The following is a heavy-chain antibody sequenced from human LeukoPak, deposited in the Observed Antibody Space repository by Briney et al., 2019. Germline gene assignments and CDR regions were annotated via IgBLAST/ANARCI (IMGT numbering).Heavy chain of an antibody. CDR2: ISGSGGST. J-gene: IGHJ4*02. V-gene: IGHV3-23*01. CDR1: GFTFSSYA. Sequence: EGSLRLSCAASGFTFSSYAMSWVRQAPGKGLEWVSAISGSGGSTYYADSVKGRFTISRDNSKNTLYLQMNSLGAEDTAVYYCAKDPLNYYGSGSYFDYWGQGTLVTVSS. CDR3: AKDPLNYYGSGSYFDY. D-gene: IGHD3-10*01.